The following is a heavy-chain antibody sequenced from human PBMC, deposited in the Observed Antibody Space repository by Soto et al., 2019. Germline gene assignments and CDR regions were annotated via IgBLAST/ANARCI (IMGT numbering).Heavy chain of an antibody. CDR1: GGSISSYY. V-gene: IGHV4-59*01. D-gene: IGHD5-12*01. CDR3: ARVFESGYDYYFDY. CDR2: IYYSGST. J-gene: IGHJ4*02. Sequence: QVQLQESGPGLVKPSETLSLTCTVSGGSISSYYWSWIRQPPGKGLEWIGYIYYSGSTNYNPSLKSRVTISVDTSKNQFSLKLSSVTAADTAVYYCARVFESGYDYYFDYWGQGTLVTVSS.